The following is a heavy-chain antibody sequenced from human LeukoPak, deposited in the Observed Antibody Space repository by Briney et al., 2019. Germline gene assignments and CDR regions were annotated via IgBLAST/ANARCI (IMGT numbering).Heavy chain of an antibody. V-gene: IGHV3-20*04. CDR1: GFDFDDYG. CDR3: ARDQGSADY. CDR2: INGNGGST. Sequence: GGSLGLSCAASGFDFDDYGMTWVRQAPGKGLEWVSGINGNGGSTGYADSVRGRFIISRDNAKNYVHLQMDSLRAEDTAVYYCARDQGSADYWGQGTLVTVSS. J-gene: IGHJ4*02.